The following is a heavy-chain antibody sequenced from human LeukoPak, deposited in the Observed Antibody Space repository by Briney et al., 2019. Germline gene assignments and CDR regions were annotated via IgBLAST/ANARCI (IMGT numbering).Heavy chain of an antibody. CDR3: TRDPSRGALDI. V-gene: IGHV3-7*01. J-gene: IGHJ3*02. Sequence: GGSLRLSCAASGFTFATSWMTWVRQAPGKGLEWVALMNQDGSKTLFVDSVKGRFAISRDNGKNSPYLQMDSLRAEDTAVYFRTRDPSRGALDIWGQGTTVTVSS. CDR2: MNQDGSKT. CDR1: GFTFATSW.